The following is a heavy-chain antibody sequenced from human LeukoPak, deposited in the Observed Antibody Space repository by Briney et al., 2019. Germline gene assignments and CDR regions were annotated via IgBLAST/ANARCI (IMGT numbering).Heavy chain of an antibody. V-gene: IGHV1-69*01. Sequence: GAAVKVSCKASGGTFSSYAISWVRQAPGQGLEWIGGIRPIFGTANYAQKFQGRVTITADESTRTAYMEPSSLRSEDTAVYYCARARLVLYNWFDPWGQGTLVTVSS. CDR1: GGTFSSYA. J-gene: IGHJ5*02. CDR3: ARARLVLYNWFDP. CDR2: IRPIFGTA. D-gene: IGHD5/OR15-5a*01.